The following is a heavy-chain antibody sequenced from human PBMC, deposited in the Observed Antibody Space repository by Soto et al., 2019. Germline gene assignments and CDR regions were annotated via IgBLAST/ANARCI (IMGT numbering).Heavy chain of an antibody. J-gene: IGHJ4*02. V-gene: IGHV4-59*01. CDR3: ARARRVRRYDFWSGYPNFDY. D-gene: IGHD3-3*01. CDR1: GGSISSYY. CDR2: IYYSGST. Sequence: SETLSLTCTVSGGSISSYYWSWIRQPPGKGLEWIGYIYYSGSTNYNPSLKSRVTISVDTSKNQFSLKLSSVTAADTAVYYCARARRVRRYDFWSGYPNFDYWGQGTLVTVSS.